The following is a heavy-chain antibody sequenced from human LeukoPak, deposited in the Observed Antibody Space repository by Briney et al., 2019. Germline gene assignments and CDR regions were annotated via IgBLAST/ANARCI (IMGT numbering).Heavy chain of an antibody. V-gene: IGHV1-8*03. Sequence: ASVKVSCXASGYTFTSYDINWVRQATGQGLEWMGWMNPNSGNTGYAQKFQGRVTITRSTSISTAYMELSSLRSEDTAVYYCARAVAGFRNAFDIWGQGTMVTVSS. CDR1: GYTFTSYD. D-gene: IGHD6-19*01. CDR3: ARAVAGFRNAFDI. CDR2: MNPNSGNT. J-gene: IGHJ3*02.